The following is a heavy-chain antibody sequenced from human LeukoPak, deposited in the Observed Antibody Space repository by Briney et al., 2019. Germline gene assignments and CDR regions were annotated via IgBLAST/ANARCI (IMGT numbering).Heavy chain of an antibody. D-gene: IGHD3-10*01. V-gene: IGHV3-7*03. CDR1: GFDFSGFS. J-gene: IGHJ5*02. CDR2: MHEYGSQI. CDR3: AKSGYGSGEWFDP. Sequence: GGSLRLSCVVSGFDFSGFSMSWVRQAPGKGLEWVAIMHEYGSQIFYVDSVKGRFIISRDNARNSLYLQMNNLRAEDTAVYYCAKSGYGSGEWFDPWGQGTLVTVSS.